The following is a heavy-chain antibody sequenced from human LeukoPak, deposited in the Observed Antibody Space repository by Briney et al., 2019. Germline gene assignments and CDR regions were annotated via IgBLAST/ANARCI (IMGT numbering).Heavy chain of an antibody. Sequence: PGGSLRLSCAASGFTFSLSAMTWVRQPQGKVLEWVATVSNSGAATYYADSVKGRFSISRDNSKNTVSLEMSNLRTDDTAIYYCAKEAFRPALLDFWGQGSLVTVSS. J-gene: IGHJ4*02. D-gene: IGHD2-21*01. CDR3: AKEAFRPALLDF. CDR1: GFTFSLSA. V-gene: IGHV3-23*01. CDR2: VSNSGAAT.